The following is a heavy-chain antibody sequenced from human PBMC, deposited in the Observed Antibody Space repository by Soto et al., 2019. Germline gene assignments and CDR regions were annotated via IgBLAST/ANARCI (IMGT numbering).Heavy chain of an antibody. Sequence: GGSLRLSCAASGFTLRSFGMHWVRQAPGKGLEWVAVISYDGSNKYYADSVKGRFTISRDNSKNTLYLQMNSLRPEDTAVYYCAKDSTTILGVATIDYWGQGTLVTVSS. CDR3: AKDSTTILGVATIDY. D-gene: IGHD3-3*01. J-gene: IGHJ4*02. CDR1: GFTLRSFG. CDR2: ISYDGSNK. V-gene: IGHV3-30*18.